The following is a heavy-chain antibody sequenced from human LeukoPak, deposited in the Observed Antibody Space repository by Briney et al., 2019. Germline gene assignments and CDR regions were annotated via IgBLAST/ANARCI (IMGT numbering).Heavy chain of an antibody. D-gene: IGHD3-10*01. Sequence: QPGGSLRLSCVASGFSCGDYGMHRVPQAPGKGLEGLAYIEYDGSDKFYADSVKGRITISRDNSKNTLYLQMNGLKIEDTAVYFCAKGDSGSYYYYMNVWGKGTTVIVSS. CDR3: AKGDSGSYYYYMNV. V-gene: IGHV3-30*02. CDR1: GFSCGDYG. J-gene: IGHJ6*03. CDR2: IEYDGSDK.